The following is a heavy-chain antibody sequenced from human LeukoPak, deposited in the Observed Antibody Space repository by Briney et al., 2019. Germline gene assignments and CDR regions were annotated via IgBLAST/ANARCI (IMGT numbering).Heavy chain of an antibody. V-gene: IGHV3-23*01. CDR3: ARGQLYYDSSGFDY. J-gene: IGHJ4*02. CDR2: LFPSGGEI. CDR1: GFTLSIYA. D-gene: IGHD3-22*01. Sequence: PGGSLRLSCAASGFTLSIYAMSWARQGPGKVLEWVSSLFPSGGEIHYADSVRGRFTISRDNSKSTLSLQMNSLRAEDTAVYYCARGQLYYDSSGFDYWGQGTLVTVSS.